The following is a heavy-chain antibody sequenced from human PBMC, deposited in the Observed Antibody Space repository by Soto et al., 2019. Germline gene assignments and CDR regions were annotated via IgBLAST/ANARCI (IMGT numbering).Heavy chain of an antibody. CDR2: IYSGGST. Sequence: EVQLVESGGGLDQPGGSLRLSCAASGFTVSSNYMSWVRQAPGKGLEWVSVIYSGGSTYYADSVKGRFTISRHNSKNTLYLQTNSLRAEDTAVYYCARTFLGYYYGMDVWGQGTTVTVSS. V-gene: IGHV3-53*04. J-gene: IGHJ6*02. CDR1: GFTVSSNY. CDR3: ARTFLGYYYGMDV. D-gene: IGHD3-3*01.